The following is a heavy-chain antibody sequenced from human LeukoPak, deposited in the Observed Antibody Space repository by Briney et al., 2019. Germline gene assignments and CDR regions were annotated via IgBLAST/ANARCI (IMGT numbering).Heavy chain of an antibody. Sequence: SETLSLTCTVSGGSISSSSYYWGWIRQPPGKGLEWIGSIYYSGSTYYNPSLKSRVTISVDTSKNQFSLKLSSVTAADTAVYYCARHTGIAAPQYNWFDPWGQGTLVTVSS. CDR1: GGSISSSSYY. CDR2: IYYSGST. V-gene: IGHV4-39*01. CDR3: ARHTGIAAPQYNWFDP. D-gene: IGHD6-13*01. J-gene: IGHJ5*02.